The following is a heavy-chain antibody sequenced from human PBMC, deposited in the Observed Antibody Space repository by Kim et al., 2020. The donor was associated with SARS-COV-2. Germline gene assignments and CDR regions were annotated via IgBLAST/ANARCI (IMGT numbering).Heavy chain of an antibody. Sequence: GGSLRLSCAASGFTFSSYGMHWVRQAPGKGLEWVAVIWYDGSNKYYADSVKGRFTISRDNSKNTLYLQMNSLRAEDTAVYYCAKDQADIVVVPAAARSYYYYGMDVWGQGTTFTVSS. CDR3: AKDQADIVVVPAAARSYYYYGMDV. CDR2: IWYDGSNK. D-gene: IGHD2-2*01. J-gene: IGHJ6*02. V-gene: IGHV3-33*06. CDR1: GFTFSSYG.